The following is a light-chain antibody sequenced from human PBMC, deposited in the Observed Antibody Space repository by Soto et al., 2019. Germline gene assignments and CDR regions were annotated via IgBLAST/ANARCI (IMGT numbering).Light chain of an antibody. V-gene: IGKV2-30*02. Sequence: VVMPQSPLSLPVTIGQPASLPCRSNXSLVHSDGIAYFSWFQQRPGRSPRRLIYKVSNRDSGVPARFSGSGSGTDFALKISRVEAEDVGVYYCMQGTHWPITFGQGTRLEIK. CDR3: MQGTHWPIT. CDR2: KVS. CDR1: XSLVHSDGIAY. J-gene: IGKJ5*01.